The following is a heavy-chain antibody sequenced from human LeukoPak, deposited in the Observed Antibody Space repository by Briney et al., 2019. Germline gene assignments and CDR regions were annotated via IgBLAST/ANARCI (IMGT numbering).Heavy chain of an antibody. CDR2: INHSGIT. CDR1: GGSITRFY. D-gene: IGHD2-15*01. CDR3: ARAVIVVAAATQRNWFDP. V-gene: IGHV4-34*01. Sequence: SETLSLTCTVSGGSITRFYWTWIRQTPGKGLEWIGEINHSGITDYNPSLRSRVTISVDTSKNQFSLKLSSVTAADTAIYYCARAVIVVAAATQRNWFDPWGQGTLVTVSS. J-gene: IGHJ5*02.